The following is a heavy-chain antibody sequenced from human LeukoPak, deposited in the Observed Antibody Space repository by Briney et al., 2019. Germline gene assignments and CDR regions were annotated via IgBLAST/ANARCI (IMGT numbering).Heavy chain of an antibody. CDR2: ISSSSSYI. J-gene: IGHJ5*02. CDR1: GFTFSSYS. V-gene: IGHV3-21*01. Sequence: SGGSLRLSCAASGFTFSSYSMNWVRQAPGKGLEWVSSISSSSSYIYYADSVKGRFTISRDNAKNSLYLQMNSLRAEDTAVYHCARGRLYDYGDYVLSWFDPWGQGTLVTVSS. CDR3: ARGRLYDYGDYVLSWFDP. D-gene: IGHD4-17*01.